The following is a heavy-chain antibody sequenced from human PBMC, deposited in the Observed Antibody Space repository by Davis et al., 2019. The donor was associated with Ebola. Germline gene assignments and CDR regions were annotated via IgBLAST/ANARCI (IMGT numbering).Heavy chain of an antibody. CDR1: GFTVSSDY. Sequence: PGGSLRLSCAASGFTVSSDYLGWVRQAPGKGLEWVSVMYAVGTTYYGDSVKGRFTISRDNSKNTLYLQMNGLGGEDTAVYYCAKDMLRFLEWPFPGDYWGQGTLVTVSS. J-gene: IGHJ4*02. CDR3: AKDMLRFLEWPFPGDY. D-gene: IGHD3-3*01. V-gene: IGHV3-53*01. CDR2: MYAVGTT.